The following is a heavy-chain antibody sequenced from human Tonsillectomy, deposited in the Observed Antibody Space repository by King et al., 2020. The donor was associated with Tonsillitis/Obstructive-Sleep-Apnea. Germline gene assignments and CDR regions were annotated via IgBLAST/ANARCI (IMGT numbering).Heavy chain of an antibody. CDR3: TRGLQFSSDW. D-gene: IGHD5-24*01. J-gene: IGHJ4*02. Sequence: VQLVESGGGFVQPGGSLRLSCVASGFNFNIYSMNWVRQAPGKGLEWVSYITGSSSPIYYADSVKGRFTISRDNAKNSLWLQMNSLRDEDTAVYYCTRGLQFSSDWWGQGILVTVSS. CDR2: ITGSSSPI. V-gene: IGHV3-48*02. CDR1: GFNFNIYS.